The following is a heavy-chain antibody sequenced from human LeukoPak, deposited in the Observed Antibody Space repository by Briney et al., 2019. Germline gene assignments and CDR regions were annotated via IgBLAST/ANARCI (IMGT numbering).Heavy chain of an antibody. V-gene: IGHV3-30*02. D-gene: IGHD5-12*01. CDR2: IRDDGSNK. Sequence: GGSLRLSCAASGFTFSSYGMHWVRPAPGKGREWVTFIRDDGSNKYYADSVKGRFIISRDNSKNTLYVQMNSLRAEDTAVYYCAKDASGYEFDYWGQGTLVTVSS. CDR3: AKDASGYEFDY. CDR1: GFTFSSYG. J-gene: IGHJ4*02.